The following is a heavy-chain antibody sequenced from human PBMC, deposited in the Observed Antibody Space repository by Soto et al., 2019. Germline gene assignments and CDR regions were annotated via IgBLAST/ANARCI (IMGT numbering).Heavy chain of an antibody. D-gene: IGHD6-19*01. CDR1: GYSISTGFN. CDR2: IYHSGST. V-gene: IGHV4-38-2*02. J-gene: IGHJ4*02. CDR3: ARDWGTGFYPFAS. Sequence: SETLSLTCAVSGYSISTGFNWGWIRQPPGKGLEWIGSIYHSGSTYYNLSLKSRVTISADTSKNQISLKLISVTAADTALYYCARDWGTGFYPFASWGQGTLVTVSS.